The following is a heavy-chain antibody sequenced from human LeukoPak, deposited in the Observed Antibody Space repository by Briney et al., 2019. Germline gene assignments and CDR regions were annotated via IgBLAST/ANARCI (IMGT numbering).Heavy chain of an antibody. V-gene: IGHV1-18*01. J-gene: IGHJ4*02. Sequence: ASVKVSCKASGYTFTSYGISWVRQAPGQGLEWMGWISGYNGNTNYAQKFQGRVSMTIDTSTRTAYMELRSLRSDDTAVYYCARDSLRVVGASSTLDYWGQGTLVTVSS. D-gene: IGHD2-2*01. CDR1: GYTFTSYG. CDR2: ISGYNGNT. CDR3: ARDSLRVVGASSTLDY.